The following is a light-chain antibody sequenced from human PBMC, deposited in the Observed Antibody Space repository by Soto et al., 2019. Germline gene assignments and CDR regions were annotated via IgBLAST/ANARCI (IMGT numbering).Light chain of an antibody. CDR2: AAS. J-gene: IGKJ2*01. CDR3: PQLNFNIL. CDR1: QDIASY. Sequence: IQLTQSPSSLSASIGDRVTITCRASQDIASYLAWYQQKPGNAPKLLIYAASTLHSGVPSRFSGSGSGTDFTLTISSLQPEDFVTYYWPQLNFNILFGQSTKLEIK. V-gene: IGKV1-9*01.